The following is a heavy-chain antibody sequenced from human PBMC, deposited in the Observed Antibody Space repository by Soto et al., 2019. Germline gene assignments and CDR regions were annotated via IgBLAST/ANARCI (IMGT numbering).Heavy chain of an antibody. CDR2: ITDSGGST. CDR3: AKDSRSLTRITIFGVDYMDV. V-gene: IGHV3-23*01. D-gene: IGHD3-3*01. J-gene: IGHJ6*03. CDR1: GLTFSSYA. Sequence: PGGSLILSWAASGLTFSSYAMSWVRQAPGKGLEWVAAITDSGGSTYYADSVKGRFTISRDNSKNTLYLQMNSLRVEDTAVYYCAKDSRSLTRITIFGVDYMDVWGKGTTVTVSS.